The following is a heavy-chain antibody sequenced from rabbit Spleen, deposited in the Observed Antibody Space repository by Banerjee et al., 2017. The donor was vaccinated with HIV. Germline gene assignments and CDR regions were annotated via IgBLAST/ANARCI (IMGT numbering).Heavy chain of an antibody. CDR1: GFSFSSSYW. V-gene: IGHV1S40*01. CDR3: ARLYDGGGWYFNL. J-gene: IGHJ4*01. CDR2: IYAGSSGSI. D-gene: IGHD8-1*01. Sequence: QSLEESGGDLVKPGASLTLTCTASGFSFSSSYWICWVRQAPGKGLEWIACIYAGSSGSIYYATWAKGRFTISKTSSTTVTLQMTSLTAADTATYFCARLYDGGGWYFNLWGQGTLVTVS.